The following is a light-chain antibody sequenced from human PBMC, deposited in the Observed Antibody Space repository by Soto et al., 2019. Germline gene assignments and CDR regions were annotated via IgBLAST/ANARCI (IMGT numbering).Light chain of an antibody. Sequence: QSALTRPASVSGSPGQSITISCSGTSSDVGGYNYVSWYQQYPGKAPKLMIYEVSNRPSGVSNRFSGSKSGNTASLTISGLQAEDEADYYCFSYTSSGTRVFGGGTKLTVL. V-gene: IGLV2-14*01. CDR2: EVS. CDR3: FSYTSSGTRV. J-gene: IGLJ3*02. CDR1: SSDVGGYNY.